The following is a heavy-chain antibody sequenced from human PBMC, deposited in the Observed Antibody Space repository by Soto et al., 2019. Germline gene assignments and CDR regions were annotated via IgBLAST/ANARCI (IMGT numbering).Heavy chain of an antibody. CDR1: GGSISSSSYY. D-gene: IGHD2-15*01. CDR2: IYYSGST. J-gene: IGHJ4*02. V-gene: IGHV4-39*01. Sequence: SETLSLTCTVSGGSISSSSYYWGWIRQPPGKGLEWIGSIYYSGSTYYNPSLKSRVTISVDTSKNQFSLKLSSVTAADTAVYYCAGGLVAATAFDYWGQGTLVTVSS. CDR3: AGGLVAATAFDY.